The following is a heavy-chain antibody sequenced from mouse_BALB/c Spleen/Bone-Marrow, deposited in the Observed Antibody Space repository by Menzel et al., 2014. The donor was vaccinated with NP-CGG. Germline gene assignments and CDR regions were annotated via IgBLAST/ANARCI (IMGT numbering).Heavy chain of an antibody. D-gene: IGHD3-3*01. CDR3: ARGGKTDKGDVDV. Sequence: VQLQQSGAELVKPGASVKLSCTASGFNIKDTYMHWVKQRPEQGLEWIGRIDPANGNTKYDPKFQGKATITADTSSNTAYLQLSSLTSEDTAVYYCARGGKTDKGDVDVWGAGTTVTVSS. CDR2: IDPANGNT. CDR1: GFNIKDTY. J-gene: IGHJ1*01. V-gene: IGHV14-3*02.